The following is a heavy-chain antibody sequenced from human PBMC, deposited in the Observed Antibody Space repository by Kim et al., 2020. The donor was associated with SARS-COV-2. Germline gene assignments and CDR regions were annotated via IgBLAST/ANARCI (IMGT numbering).Heavy chain of an antibody. CDR2: ISYDGSNK. Sequence: GGSLRLSCAASGFTFSSYGMHWVRQAPGKGLEWVAVISYDGSNKYYADSVKGRFTISRDNSKNTLYLQMNSLRAEDTAVYYCAKDVAQKYLIAAAGKYYYYGMDVWGQGTTVTVSS. D-gene: IGHD6-13*01. V-gene: IGHV3-30*18. CDR3: AKDVAQKYLIAAAGKYYYYGMDV. J-gene: IGHJ6*02. CDR1: GFTFSSYG.